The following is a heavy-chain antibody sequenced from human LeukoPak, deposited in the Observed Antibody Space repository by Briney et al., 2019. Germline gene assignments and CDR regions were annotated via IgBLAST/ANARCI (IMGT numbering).Heavy chain of an antibody. CDR1: GYTFTSYA. J-gene: IGHJ4*02. CDR3: ARDEATIFGVVIPDEDFDY. D-gene: IGHD3-3*01. Sequence: ASVKVSCKASGYTFTSYAMNWVRQAPGQGLEWMGWINTNTGNPTYAQGFTGRFVFSLDTSVSTAYLRISSLKAEDTAVYYCARDEATIFGVVIPDEDFDYWGQGTLVTVSS. V-gene: IGHV7-4-1*02. CDR2: INTNTGNP.